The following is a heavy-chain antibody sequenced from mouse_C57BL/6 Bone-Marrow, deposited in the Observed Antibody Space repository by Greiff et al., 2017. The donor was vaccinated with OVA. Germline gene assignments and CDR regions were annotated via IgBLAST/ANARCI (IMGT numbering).Heavy chain of an antibody. Sequence: QVQLKESGPGLVQPSQSLSITCTVSGFSLTSYGVHWVRQSPGKGLEWLGVIWSGGGTDYNAAFLSRLSISKDNSKSQVFFKMNSLQADDTAIYYCARKRGLLSFAYWGQGTRVTVSA. J-gene: IGHJ3*01. CDR2: IWSGGGT. V-gene: IGHV2-2*01. CDR3: ARKRGLLSFAY. D-gene: IGHD2-12*01. CDR1: GFSLTSYG.